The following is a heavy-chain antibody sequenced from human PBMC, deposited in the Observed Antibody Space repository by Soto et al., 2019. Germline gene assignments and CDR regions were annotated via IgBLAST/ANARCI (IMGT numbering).Heavy chain of an antibody. CDR3: ARASPVVTDV. CDR1: GGSISSGDYY. V-gene: IGHV4-30-4*01. D-gene: IGHD5-18*01. J-gene: IGHJ6*02. CDR2: IYYSGST. Sequence: KTSETLSLTCTVSGGSISSGDYYWSWIRQPPGKGLEWIGYIYYSGSTYYNPSLKSRVTISVDTSKNQFSLKLSSVTAADTAVYYRARASPVVTDVWGQGTTVTVSS.